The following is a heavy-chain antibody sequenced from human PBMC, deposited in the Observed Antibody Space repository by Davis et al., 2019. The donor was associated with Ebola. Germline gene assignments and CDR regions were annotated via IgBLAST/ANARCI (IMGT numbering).Heavy chain of an antibody. Sequence: GGSLRLSCVDSGFMFCTYVMSWVRQAPGKALECVSTLGTSAHTYYADSVKGRFTISRDNSKNTLYLQMNGLRVEDTAIYYCAKDNRNIWSDVWGQGTMVTVSS. V-gene: IGHV3-23*01. J-gene: IGHJ3*01. CDR1: GFMFCTYV. CDR2: LGTSAHT. D-gene: IGHD2/OR15-2a*01. CDR3: AKDNRNIWSDV.